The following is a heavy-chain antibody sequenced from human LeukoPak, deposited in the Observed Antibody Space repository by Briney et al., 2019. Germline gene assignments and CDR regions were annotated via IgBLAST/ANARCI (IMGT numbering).Heavy chain of an antibody. CDR1: GGSISSYY. CDR3: ARRSAGYYYYLMDL. D-gene: IGHD6-19*01. CDR2: IYYSGST. Sequence: SETLSLTCTVSGGSISSYYWSWIRQPPGKGLEWIGYIYYSGSTNYNPSLKSRVTISVDTSKNQFSLKLSSVTAADTAVYYCARRSAGYYYYLMDLGAKGPTVTVSS. V-gene: IGHV4-59*08. J-gene: IGHJ6*03.